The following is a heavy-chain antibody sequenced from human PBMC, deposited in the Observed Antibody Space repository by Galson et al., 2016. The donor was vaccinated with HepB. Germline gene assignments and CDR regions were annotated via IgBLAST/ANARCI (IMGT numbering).Heavy chain of an antibody. D-gene: IGHD3-10*02. CDR1: GFIFRGYG. CDR3: AKRHEFCPPVGCSVDY. Sequence: LRLSCAGAGFIFRGYGMHWVRQAPGKGLEWVAADSMDGRRKFDADAVRGRFTVSRDNSDNMLFLQLDSLRPDDTGVYYCAKRHEFCPPVGCSVDYWGQGTRVSVSS. V-gene: IGHV3-30*18. CDR2: DSMDGRRK. J-gene: IGHJ4*02.